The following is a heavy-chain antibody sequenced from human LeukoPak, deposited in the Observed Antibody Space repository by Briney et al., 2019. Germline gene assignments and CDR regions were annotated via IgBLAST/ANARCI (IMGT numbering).Heavy chain of an antibody. Sequence: GGSLRLSCSASGFTFSSYAMHWVRQAPGKGLEYVSAISKNGDNTYYADSVKGRFTISRDNSRNTLYLQMSSLRAEDTAVYYCANGGNFDYWGQGTLVTVSS. CDR2: ISKNGDNT. J-gene: IGHJ4*02. V-gene: IGHV3-64D*06. D-gene: IGHD4-23*01. CDR3: ANGGNFDY. CDR1: GFTFSSYA.